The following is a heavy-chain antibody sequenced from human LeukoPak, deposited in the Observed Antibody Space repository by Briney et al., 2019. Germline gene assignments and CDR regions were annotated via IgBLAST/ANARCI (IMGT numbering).Heavy chain of an antibody. CDR1: GDSVSSNSAA. V-gene: IGHV6-1*01. CDR2: TYYRSKWYN. Sequence: SQTLSLTCAISGDSVSSNSAAWNWIRQSPSRGLEWLGRTYYRSKWYNGYAVFVKSRISVNPDTSKNQFSLQLNSVTPEDTAVYYCVRGGQGDGHSADEGFDIWGQGTMVTVS. J-gene: IGHJ3*02. CDR3: VRGGQGDGHSADEGFDI. D-gene: IGHD5-18*01.